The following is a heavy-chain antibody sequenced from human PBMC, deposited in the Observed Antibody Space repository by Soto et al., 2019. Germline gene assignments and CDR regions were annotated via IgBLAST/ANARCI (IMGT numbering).Heavy chain of an antibody. CDR2: IWYDGSNK. Sequence: GGSLRLSCAASGFTFSSYGMHWVRQAPGKGLEWVAVIWYDGSNKYYADTVKGRFTISRDNSKNTLYLQMNSLRAEDTAVYYCAREDLGYCSSTSCYYYYYYGMDVWGQGTTVTVSS. V-gene: IGHV3-33*01. J-gene: IGHJ6*02. CDR1: GFTFSSYG. D-gene: IGHD2-2*01. CDR3: AREDLGYCSSTSCYYYYYYGMDV.